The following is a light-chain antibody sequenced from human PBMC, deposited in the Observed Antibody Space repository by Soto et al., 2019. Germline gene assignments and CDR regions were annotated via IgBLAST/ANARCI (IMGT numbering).Light chain of an antibody. CDR3: AAYRRGIVV. CDR2: EID. CDR1: NNDVGGHMD. Sequence: QSLLTQPASVSGSTGQSITISCPGTNNDVGGHMDVSWYQHQDGKAPNHIIYEIDNRTSEVSDRFSGSKFGITASLTISGLEAEDEAAYFCAAYRRGIVVFGGGTKVTVL. J-gene: IGLJ2*01. V-gene: IGLV2-14*01.